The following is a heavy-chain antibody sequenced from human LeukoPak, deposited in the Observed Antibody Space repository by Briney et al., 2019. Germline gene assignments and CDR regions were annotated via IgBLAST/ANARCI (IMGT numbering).Heavy chain of an antibody. CDR2: IQNDASTE. V-gene: IGHV3-33*05. D-gene: IGHD2-21*01. J-gene: IGHJ4*02. CDR3: ARELSQIVWGGLDY. CDR1: GFIFSHYG. Sequence: AGGSLRLSCAASGFIFSHYGMHWVRQAPGKGLEWVAVIQNDASTENFADSVKGRFTISRDNSKNTVFLQMNSLRVVDTAVYYCARELSQIVWGGLDYGGQGTLVSVSS.